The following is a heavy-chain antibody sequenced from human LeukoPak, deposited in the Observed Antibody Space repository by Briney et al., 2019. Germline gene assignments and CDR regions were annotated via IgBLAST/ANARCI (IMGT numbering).Heavy chain of an antibody. CDR3: ARDDPRPPYYFDY. CDR2: ISAYNGNT. V-gene: IGHV1-18*04. Sequence: GAAVKVSCKASGYTFTIYGISWVRRARGQGLEWIGWISAYNGNTNYAQKLQGRVTMTTDTSTSTAYMELRSLRSDDTAVYYCARDDPRPPYYFDYWGQGTLVTVSS. CDR1: GYTFTIYG. J-gene: IGHJ4*02.